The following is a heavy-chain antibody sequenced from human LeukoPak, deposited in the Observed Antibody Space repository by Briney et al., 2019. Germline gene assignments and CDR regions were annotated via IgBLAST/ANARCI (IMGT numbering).Heavy chain of an antibody. CDR1: GYTFTGYY. Sequence: ASVKVSCKASGYTFTGYYMHWVRPAPGQGLEWMGWINPNSGGTNYAQKFQGRVTMTRDTSISTAYMELSRLRSDDTAVYYCARGHDSSGYPPDYWGQGTLVTVSS. CDR2: INPNSGGT. J-gene: IGHJ4*02. V-gene: IGHV1-2*02. D-gene: IGHD3-22*01. CDR3: ARGHDSSGYPPDY.